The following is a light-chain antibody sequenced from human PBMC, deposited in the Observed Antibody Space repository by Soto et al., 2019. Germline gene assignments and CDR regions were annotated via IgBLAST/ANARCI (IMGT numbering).Light chain of an antibody. CDR3: AAWDDSLSGACV. V-gene: IGLV1-44*01. CDR2: SND. J-gene: IGLJ3*02. Sequence: QSVLTQPPSASGTPGQRVTISCSGSSSNIGSNTVNWYQQLPGTAPKLLIYSNDQRPSGVPDRFSGSKSGTSASLAISGLRSEDEADYYCAAWDDSLSGACVFGGGTKLTVL. CDR1: SSNIGSNT.